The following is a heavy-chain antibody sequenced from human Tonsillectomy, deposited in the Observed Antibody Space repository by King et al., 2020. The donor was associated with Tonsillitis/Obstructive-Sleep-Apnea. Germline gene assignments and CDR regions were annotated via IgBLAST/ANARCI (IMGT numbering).Heavy chain of an antibody. V-gene: IGHV3-7*03. CDR3: ARVLDYFDSSGYRAFDI. D-gene: IGHD3-22*01. CDR2: IEEDGSEK. Sequence: VQLVESGGGLVQPGGSLRLSCAASGFTFSSYWMSWVRQAPGKGLEWVANIEEDGSEKYYVDSVKGRFIISRDNAKNSLYLQMNSLRAEDTAVYYCARVLDYFDSSGYRAFDIWGQGTMVTVSS. J-gene: IGHJ3*02. CDR1: GFTFSSYW.